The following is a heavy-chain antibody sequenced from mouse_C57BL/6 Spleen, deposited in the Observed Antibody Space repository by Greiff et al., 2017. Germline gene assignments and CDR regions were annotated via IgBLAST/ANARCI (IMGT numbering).Heavy chain of an antibody. CDR3: SRGYYGSSYGVDY. D-gene: IGHD1-1*01. J-gene: IGHJ2*01. V-gene: IGHV1-76*01. CDR2: IYPGSGNT. CDR1: GYTFTDYY. Sequence: VKLMESGAELVRPGASVKLSCKASGYTFTDYYINWVKQRPGQGLEWIARIYPGSGNTYYNEKFKGKATLTAEKSSSTAYMQLSSMTSEDAAVYVCSRGYYGSSYGVDYWGQGTTLTVSS.